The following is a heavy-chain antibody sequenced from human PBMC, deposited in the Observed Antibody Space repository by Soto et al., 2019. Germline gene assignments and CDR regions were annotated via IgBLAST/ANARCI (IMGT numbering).Heavy chain of an antibody. V-gene: IGHV1-8*01. J-gene: IGHJ6*02. CDR2: MNPKNGNT. Sequence: QVQLAQSGAEVKKPGASVKVSCKASGYTFTNDDINWVRQAPGQGLEWMGWMNPKNGNTGNIEKFQGRVTMTRNTSISTAYMELSSLRYEDTAVYYCARGYDFWTSWGQGTTVTVSS. CDR1: GYTFTNDD. CDR3: ARGYDFWTS. D-gene: IGHD3-3*01.